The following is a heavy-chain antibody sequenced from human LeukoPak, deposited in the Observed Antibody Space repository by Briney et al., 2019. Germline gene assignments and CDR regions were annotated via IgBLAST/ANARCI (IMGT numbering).Heavy chain of an antibody. CDR1: GFRFSVYA. Sequence: GGSLRLSCAASGFRFSVYAMHWVRQAVGKGLEWVSGFGAAGDTSYPGSAKGRFTVSRENAKKSLYLQMNRLRAEDTAVYYCARAPGGWLRRGAYYFDYWGQGTLVTVSS. J-gene: IGHJ4*02. V-gene: IGHV3-13*01. CDR3: ARAPGGWLRRGAYYFDY. D-gene: IGHD5-12*01. CDR2: FGAAGDT.